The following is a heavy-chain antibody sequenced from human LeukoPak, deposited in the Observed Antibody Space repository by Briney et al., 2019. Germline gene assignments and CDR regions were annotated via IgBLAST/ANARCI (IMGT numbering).Heavy chain of an antibody. J-gene: IGHJ5*02. CDR1: GGTFTSYA. V-gene: IGHV1-69*13. D-gene: IGHD1-26*01. CDR2: IIPISGAT. Sequence: ASVKVSCKTSGGTFTSYAITWVRQAPGQGLEWMGKIIPISGATNYAQKFQGRVTLTADESTSTAYMELSRLRSEDTALYYCARKLRLGGNWFDPWGQGTLVTVSS. CDR3: ARKLRLGGNWFDP.